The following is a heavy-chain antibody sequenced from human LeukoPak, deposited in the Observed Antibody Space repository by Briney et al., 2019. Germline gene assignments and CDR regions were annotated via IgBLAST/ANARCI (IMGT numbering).Heavy chain of an antibody. V-gene: IGHV3-74*01. D-gene: IGHD3-3*01. CDR3: AKVGAFFFTIFGEDY. CDR1: GFTFSSYW. Sequence: GGSLRLSCAASGFTFSSYWMHWVRQAPGRRLMWVSRINGDGSTTNYADSVKGRFTISRDNSKNTLYLQMNSLRAEDTAVYYCAKVGAFFFTIFGEDYWGQGTLVTVSS. CDR2: INGDGSTT. J-gene: IGHJ4*02.